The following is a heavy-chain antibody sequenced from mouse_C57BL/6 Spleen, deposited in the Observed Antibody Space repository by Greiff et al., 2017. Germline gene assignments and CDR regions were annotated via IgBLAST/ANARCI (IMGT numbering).Heavy chain of an antibody. J-gene: IGHJ1*03. CDR1: GFTFTDYY. V-gene: IGHV7-3*01. CDR3: ARSSYYYGSCYDWYFDV. D-gene: IGHD1-1*01. Sequence: EVKVVESGGGLVQPGGSLSLSCAASGFTFTDYYMSWVRQPPGKALEWLGFISNKANGYTTEYSASVKGRFTISRDNSQSILYLQMNALRAEDSATYYCARSSYYYGSCYDWYFDVWGTGTTVTVSS. CDR2: ISNKANGYTT.